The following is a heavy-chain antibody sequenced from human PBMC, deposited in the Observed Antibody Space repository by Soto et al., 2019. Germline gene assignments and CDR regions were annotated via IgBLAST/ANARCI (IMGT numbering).Heavy chain of an antibody. J-gene: IGHJ6*02. Sequence: QVQLVQSGAEVKKPGSSVKVSCKASGGTFSSYTISWVRQAPGQGLEWMGRIIPILGIANYAQKFQGRVTITADKSTSTAYMELSSLRSEDTAVYYCARDPFYEQPPLWGMDVWGQGTTVTVSS. CDR1: GGTFSSYT. CDR3: ARDPFYEQPPLWGMDV. V-gene: IGHV1-69*08. CDR2: IIPILGIA. D-gene: IGHD3-16*01.